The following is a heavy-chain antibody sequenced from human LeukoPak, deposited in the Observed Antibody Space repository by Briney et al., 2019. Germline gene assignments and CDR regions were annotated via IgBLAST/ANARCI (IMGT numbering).Heavy chain of an antibody. CDR1: AFTFSIYG. CDR2: IWYDGINK. J-gene: IGHJ4*02. V-gene: IGHV3-33*06. Sequence: PGGSLRLSCAASAFTFSIYGMHWVRQAPGKGLEWVAVIWYDGINKYYADSVKGRFTISRDNSKNTLYLQMNSLRAEDTAVYYCAKYPAVGATTGGVYWGQGTLVTVSS. CDR3: AKYPAVGATTGGVY. D-gene: IGHD1-26*01.